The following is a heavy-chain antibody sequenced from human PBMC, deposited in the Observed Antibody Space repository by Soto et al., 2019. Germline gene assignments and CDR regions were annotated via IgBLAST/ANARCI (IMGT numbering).Heavy chain of an antibody. J-gene: IGHJ3*02. CDR3: ARQRGFPAAPSNDAFDI. CDR1: GYSFTTYW. V-gene: IGHV5-51*01. D-gene: IGHD2-2*01. Sequence: EVQLVQAGAEVKKPGASLKISCKGSGYSFTTYWLAWVRQMPGRRLEWTGIIYPGDSDSRYSPSFQGHVTISADKSIRTAYLQWSSLKASDSARYYCARQRGFPAAPSNDAFDIWGQGTMVTVSS. CDR2: IYPGDSDS.